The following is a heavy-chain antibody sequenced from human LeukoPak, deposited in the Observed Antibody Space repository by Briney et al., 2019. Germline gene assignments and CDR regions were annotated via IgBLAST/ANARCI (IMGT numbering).Heavy chain of an antibody. V-gene: IGHV3-7*01. CDR1: GFTFSSYW. J-gene: IGHJ4*02. CDR3: ARDTPNYDFWSGYYPHFDY. CDR2: IKQDGSEK. Sequence: GGSLRLSCAASGFTFSSYWMSWVRQAPGKGLGWVANIKQDGSEKYYVDSVKGRFTISRDNAKNSLYLQMNSLRAEDTAVYYCARDTPNYDFWSGYYPHFDYWGQGTLVTVSS. D-gene: IGHD3-3*01.